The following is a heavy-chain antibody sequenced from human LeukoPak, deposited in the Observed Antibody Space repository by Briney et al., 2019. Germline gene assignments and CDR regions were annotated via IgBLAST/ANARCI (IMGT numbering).Heavy chain of an antibody. D-gene: IGHD4-17*01. J-gene: IGHJ6*03. CDR3: ARGGDYYYYYMDV. CDR1: DYSISNTYY. Sequence: SETLSLTCTVSDYSISNTYYWGWIRQPPGKGLEWIGNIHHSGITNYNPSLKSRVSISIDTSKNQFSLKLSSVTAADTAVYYCARGGDYYYYYMDVWGKGTTVTVSS. V-gene: IGHV4-38-2*02. CDR2: IHHSGIT.